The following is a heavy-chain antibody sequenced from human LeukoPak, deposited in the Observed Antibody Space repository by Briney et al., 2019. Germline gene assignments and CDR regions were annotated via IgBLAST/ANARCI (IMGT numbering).Heavy chain of an antibody. CDR2: ISSSGSTI. CDR3: AREIVGATERVDY. CDR1: GFTFSDYY. D-gene: IGHD1-26*01. J-gene: IGHJ4*02. Sequence: GGSLRLSCAASGFTFSDYYMTWIRQAPGKGLEWLSYISSSGSTIYYADSVKGRFTISRDNAKNSLFLQMNSLGADDTAVYYCAREIVGATERVDYWGQGTLVTVSS. V-gene: IGHV3-11*01.